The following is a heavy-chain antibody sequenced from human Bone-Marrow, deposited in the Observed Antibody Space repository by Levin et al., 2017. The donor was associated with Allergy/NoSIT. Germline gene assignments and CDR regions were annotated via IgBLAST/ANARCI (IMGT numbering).Heavy chain of an antibody. V-gene: IGHV4-59*01. J-gene: IGHJ4*02. CDR1: GVSISSYY. D-gene: IGHD4/OR15-4a*01. CDR3: ARDLDSHYDYGY. CDR2: IYYSGSS. Sequence: SETLSLTCTVSGVSISSYYWSWIRQPPGKGLEWIGYIYYSGSSNYNPSLKSRVTISVDTSNNQFSLRLTSVTAADSAVYYCARDLDSHYDYGYWGQGTPVTVSS.